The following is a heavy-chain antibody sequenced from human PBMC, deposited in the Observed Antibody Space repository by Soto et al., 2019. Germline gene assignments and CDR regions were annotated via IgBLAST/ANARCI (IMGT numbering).Heavy chain of an antibody. V-gene: IGHV4-39*01. J-gene: IGHJ4*02. Sequence: QLQLQESGPGLVKPSETLSLTCTVSGGSISSSSYYWGWIRQPPGKGLEWIGSIYYSGSTYYNPSLKSRVTISVDTSKNQFSLKLSSVTAADTAVYYCARHSYYDILTGYLYYFDYWGQGTLVTVSS. CDR2: IYYSGST. CDR1: GGSISSSSYY. D-gene: IGHD3-9*01. CDR3: ARHSYYDILTGYLYYFDY.